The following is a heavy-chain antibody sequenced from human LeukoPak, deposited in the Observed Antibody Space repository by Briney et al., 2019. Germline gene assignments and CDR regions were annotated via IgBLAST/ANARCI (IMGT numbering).Heavy chain of an antibody. Sequence: GGSLRLSCAASGFTFSSYAMHWVRQAPGKGLEWVAVISYDGSNKYYADSVKGRFTISRDNSKNTLYLQMNSLRAEDTAVYYCARGRSGSYFDYWGQGTLVTVSS. CDR3: ARGRSGSYFDY. J-gene: IGHJ4*02. CDR1: GFTFSSYA. V-gene: IGHV3-30-3*01. CDR2: ISYDGSNK. D-gene: IGHD1-26*01.